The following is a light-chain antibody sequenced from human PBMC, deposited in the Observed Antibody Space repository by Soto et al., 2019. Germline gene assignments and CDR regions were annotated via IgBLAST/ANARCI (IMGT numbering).Light chain of an antibody. CDR2: GAS. CDR1: QSVRSNY. Sequence: EIVLTQSPGTLSLSPGERATLSCRASQSVRSNYLAWYQQKPGQAPRLLIYGASTRATGIPDRISGSGSGTDFTRTISRLEPEDFAVYYCQQYDDSPPRFTFGPGTKVDIK. V-gene: IGKV3-20*01. J-gene: IGKJ3*01. CDR3: QQYDDSPPRFT.